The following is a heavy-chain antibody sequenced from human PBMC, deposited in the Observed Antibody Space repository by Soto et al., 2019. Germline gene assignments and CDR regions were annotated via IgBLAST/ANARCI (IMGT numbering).Heavy chain of an antibody. V-gene: IGHV3-30*18. D-gene: IGHD3-22*01. J-gene: IGHJ3*02. Sequence: QVQLVESGGGVVQPGRSLRLSCAASGFTFSSYGMHWVRQAPGKGLEWVAVISYDGSNNYYADSVKGRFTISRDNSKNTLDLQMNSLRAEDTAVYYCAKGDSSGYLLGAFDIWGQGTMVTVSS. CDR3: AKGDSSGYLLGAFDI. CDR1: GFTFSSYG. CDR2: ISYDGSNN.